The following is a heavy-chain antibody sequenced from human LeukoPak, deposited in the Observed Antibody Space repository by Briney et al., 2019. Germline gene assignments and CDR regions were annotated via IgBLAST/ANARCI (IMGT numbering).Heavy chain of an antibody. J-gene: IGHJ4*02. Sequence: PSGTLSLTCAVSGGSISSSNWWSWVRQPPGKGLEWIGEIYHSGSTNYNPSLKSRVTISVDKSKNQFSLKLSSVTAADTAVYYCASISYSSGWYFDDWGQGTLVTVSS. CDR3: ASISYSSGWYFDD. CDR1: GGSISSSNW. CDR2: IYHSGST. D-gene: IGHD6-19*01. V-gene: IGHV4-4*02.